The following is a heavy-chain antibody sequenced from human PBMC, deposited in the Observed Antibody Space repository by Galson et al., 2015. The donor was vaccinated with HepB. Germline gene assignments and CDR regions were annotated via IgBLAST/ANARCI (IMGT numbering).Heavy chain of an antibody. Sequence: SVKVSCKASGYTFTSYGISWVRQAPGQGLEWMGWISAYNSNTNYAQKLQGRVTMTTDTSTSTAYMELRSLRSDDTAVYYCAREVYDFWSGYYYYYGMDVWGQGTTVTVSS. J-gene: IGHJ6*02. V-gene: IGHV1-18*01. CDR1: GYTFTSYG. D-gene: IGHD3-3*01. CDR3: AREVYDFWSGYYYYYGMDV. CDR2: ISAYNSNT.